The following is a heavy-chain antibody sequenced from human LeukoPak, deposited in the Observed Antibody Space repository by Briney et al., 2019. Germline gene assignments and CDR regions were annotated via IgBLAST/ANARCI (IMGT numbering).Heavy chain of an antibody. V-gene: IGHV4-39*07. Sequence: KPSETLSLTCTVSGGSISSSSYYWGWIRQPPGKGLEWIGSIYYSGSTYYNPSLKSRVTISVDTSKNQFSLKLSSVTAADTAVYYCASFYGDYIFDYWGQGTLVTVSS. CDR2: IYYSGST. J-gene: IGHJ4*02. CDR3: ASFYGDYIFDY. CDR1: GGSISSSSYY. D-gene: IGHD4-17*01.